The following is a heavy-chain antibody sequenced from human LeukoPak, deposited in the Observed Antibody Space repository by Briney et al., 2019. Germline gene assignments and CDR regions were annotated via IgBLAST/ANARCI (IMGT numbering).Heavy chain of an antibody. CDR1: GGSISSYY. CDR3: ARLRGSYDYYYYMDV. CDR2: IYYSGST. V-gene: IGHV4-39*01. Sequence: PSETLSLTCTVSGGSISSYYWGWIRQPPGKGLEWIGSIYYSGSTYYNPSLKSRVTISVDTSKNQFSLKLSSVTAADTAVYYCARLRGSYDYYYYMDVWGKGTTVTISS. D-gene: IGHD3-16*01. J-gene: IGHJ6*03.